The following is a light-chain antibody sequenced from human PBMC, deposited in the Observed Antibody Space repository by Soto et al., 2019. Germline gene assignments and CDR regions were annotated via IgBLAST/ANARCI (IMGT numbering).Light chain of an antibody. CDR2: DVN. Sequence: QSALNQPRSVSGSPGQSVTISCTGTTSDVGGYTSVSWYQHHPGKAPKLLIYDVNKRPSGVPDRFSGSKSVNTASLTISGLQAEDEADYFCCSYAGTYTWVFGGGTKLTVL. CDR3: CSYAGTYTWV. J-gene: IGLJ3*02. CDR1: TSDVGGYTS. V-gene: IGLV2-11*01.